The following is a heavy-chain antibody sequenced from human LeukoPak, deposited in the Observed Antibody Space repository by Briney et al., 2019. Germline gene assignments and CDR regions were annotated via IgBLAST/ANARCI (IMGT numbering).Heavy chain of an antibody. CDR2: MYTSGTT. D-gene: IGHD2-2*01. J-gene: IGHJ6*03. CDR1: GGSISTYY. CDR3: AREDYQLVSGDFYYYMNV. Sequence: SETLSLTCTISGGSISTYYWSWIRLPAGKGLEWIGRMYTSGTTYYNPSLKSRVSMSLDTSKDQFSLEVSSVTAADTAIYYCAREDYQLVSGDFYYYMNVWGKGTTVTVSS. V-gene: IGHV4-4*07.